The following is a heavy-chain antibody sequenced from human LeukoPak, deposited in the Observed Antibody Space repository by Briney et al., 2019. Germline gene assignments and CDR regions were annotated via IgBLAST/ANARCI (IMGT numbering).Heavy chain of an antibody. CDR3: ARATAVAVPAAHPSYNFYYYLDV. CDR2: IKHDGSEK. V-gene: IGHV3-7*01. Sequence: PGGSLRLSCAASGLTFTTYWMSWVHQAPGKGLEWVANIKHDGSEKFYVDSVKGRFTISRDNAKTSLYLEMNSLRAEDTAVFYCARATAVAVPAAHPSYNFYYYLDVWGRGTTVTVSS. CDR1: GLTFTTYW. D-gene: IGHD2-21*02. J-gene: IGHJ6*03.